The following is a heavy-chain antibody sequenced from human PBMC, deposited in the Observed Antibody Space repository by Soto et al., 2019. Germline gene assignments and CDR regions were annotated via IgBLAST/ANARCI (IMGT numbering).Heavy chain of an antibody. V-gene: IGHV3-21*01. J-gene: IGHJ3*02. CDR3: AREHQTVTDDSDFGDDAFDI. CDR1: GFTFSSYS. CDR2: ISSSSSYI. Sequence: GGSLRLSCAASGFTFSSYSMNWVRQAPGKGLEWVSSISSSSSYIYYADSVKGRFTISRDNAKNSLYLQMNSLRAEDTAVYYCAREHQTVTDDSDFGDDAFDIWGQGTMVTVSS. D-gene: IGHD1-7*01.